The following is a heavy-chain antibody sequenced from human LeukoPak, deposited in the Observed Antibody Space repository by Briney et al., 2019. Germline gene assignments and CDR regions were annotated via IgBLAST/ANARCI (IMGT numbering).Heavy chain of an antibody. CDR2: IYHSGST. Sequence: PSETLSLTCTVSGGSISSGGYYWSWIRQPPGKGLEWIGYIYHSGSTYYNPSLKSRVTISVDRSKNQFSLKLSSVTAADTAVYYCARVRFLEWLPDYWGQGTLVTVSS. CDR1: GGSISSGGYY. J-gene: IGHJ4*02. V-gene: IGHV4-30-2*01. CDR3: ARVRFLEWLPDY. D-gene: IGHD3-3*01.